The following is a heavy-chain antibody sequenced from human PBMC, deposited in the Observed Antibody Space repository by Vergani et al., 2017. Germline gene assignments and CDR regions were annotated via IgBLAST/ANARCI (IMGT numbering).Heavy chain of an antibody. CDR3: ARSYNLGISGEFDY. CDR1: GFTFSNYA. J-gene: IGHJ4*02. D-gene: IGHD1-14*01. CDR2: ISGSGGST. Sequence: EVQLLESGGGLVQPGGSLRLSCAASGFTFSNYAMSWVRQAPGKGLEWVSTISGSGGSTYYADSVKGRFTISRDNSKNTVYLQMISLRAEDTAVYYCARSYNLGISGEFDYWGQGTLVTVSS. V-gene: IGHV3-23*01.